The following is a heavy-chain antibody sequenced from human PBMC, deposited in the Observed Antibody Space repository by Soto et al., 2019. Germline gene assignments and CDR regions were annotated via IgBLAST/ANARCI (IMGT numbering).Heavy chain of an antibody. J-gene: IGHJ6*02. CDR2: IYPSGST. Sequence: PSETLSLTCAFSGGSISSNNCFSWVRQPPGKGLEWIWEIYPSGSTNYNPSLKSRVTISVDKSKNQFSLKLNYVTAEDTAVYYCARDYDSSGYYYMDAAYYYYGMDVWGQGTTVTVSS. CDR1: GGSISSNNC. CDR3: ARDYDSSGYYYMDAAYYYYGMDV. D-gene: IGHD3-22*01. V-gene: IGHV4-4*02.